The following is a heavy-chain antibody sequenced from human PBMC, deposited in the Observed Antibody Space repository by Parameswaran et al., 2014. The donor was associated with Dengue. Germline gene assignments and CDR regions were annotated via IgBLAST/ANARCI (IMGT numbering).Heavy chain of an antibody. J-gene: IGHJ5*02. V-gene: IGHV3-21*01. CDR3: ARTLIKRANWFDP. Sequence: PGKGLEWVSSISSSSSYIYYADSVKGRFTISRDNAKNSLYLQMNSLRAEDTAVYYCARTLIKRANWFDPWGQGTLVTVSS. CDR2: ISSSSSYI.